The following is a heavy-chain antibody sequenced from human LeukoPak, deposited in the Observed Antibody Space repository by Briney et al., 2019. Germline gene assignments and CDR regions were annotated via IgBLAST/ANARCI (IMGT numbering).Heavy chain of an antibody. D-gene: IGHD3-10*01. CDR3: ANVPYYGSGSPFDN. Sequence: GGSLRLSCAASGFIFSDYAMNWVRQAPGKGLEWVSSISGRGDSTYYADSVKGRFTISRDNYKNTLYLQMNSLRGEDTAVYYCANVPYYGSGSPFDNWGQGALVTVSS. CDR2: ISGRGDST. V-gene: IGHV3-23*01. J-gene: IGHJ4*02. CDR1: GFIFSDYA.